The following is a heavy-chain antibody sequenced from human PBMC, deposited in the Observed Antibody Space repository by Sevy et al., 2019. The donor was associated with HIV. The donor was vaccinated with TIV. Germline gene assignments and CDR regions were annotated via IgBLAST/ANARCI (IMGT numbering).Heavy chain of an antibody. CDR3: ALYLTGSPGDY. D-gene: IGHD3-9*01. J-gene: IGHJ4*02. Sequence: GGSLRLSCAASGFTFSSYAMSWVRQAPGKGLEWVSAISGSGGSTYYADSVKGRFTISSDNSKNTLYLQMNSLRAEDKAVYYCALYLTGSPGDYWGQGTLVTVSS. CDR1: GFTFSSYA. V-gene: IGHV3-23*01. CDR2: ISGSGGST.